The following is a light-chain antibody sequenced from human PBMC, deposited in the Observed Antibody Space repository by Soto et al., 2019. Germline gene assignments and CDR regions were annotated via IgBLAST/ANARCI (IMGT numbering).Light chain of an antibody. CDR3: QQANSFTWT. CDR2: SAS. J-gene: IGKJ1*01. CDR1: QGINSR. V-gene: IGKV1-12*01. Sequence: DIQMTQSPSSVSASVGDRVIITCRASQGINSRLAWYQQQAGRAPKLLIYSASSLLSGVPSRFSGSASGTDFTLTTSSLQPEDFPTYYCQQANSFTWTFGQGTKVEIK.